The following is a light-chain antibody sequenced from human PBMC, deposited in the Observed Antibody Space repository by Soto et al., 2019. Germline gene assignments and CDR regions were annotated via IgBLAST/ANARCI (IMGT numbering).Light chain of an antibody. CDR3: CSYAGSSIYV. CDR2: EGT. CDR1: SSDVGSYNL. Sequence: SALTQPASVSGSPGQSITISCTGTSSDVGSYNLVSWYQQCPGKAPKLMIYEGTKRPSGVSNRFSGSKSGNTASLTISGLQAEDEADYYCCSYAGSSIYVFGTGTKLTVL. V-gene: IGLV2-23*01. J-gene: IGLJ1*01.